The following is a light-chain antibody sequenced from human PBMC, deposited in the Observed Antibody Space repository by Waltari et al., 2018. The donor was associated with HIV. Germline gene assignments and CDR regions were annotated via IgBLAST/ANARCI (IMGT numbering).Light chain of an antibody. CDR3: SAWDSSLSAWV. V-gene: IGLV10-54*01. Sequence: QSGLTQPPSVSKGLRQTATLTCTGNSNNVGNEGATWLQQHQGHPPKLLSNRNNNRPFGISERFFASRSGNTSSLTITGLQPEVEADYYCSAWDSSLSAWVFGGGTKLTVL. CDR1: SNNVGNEG. J-gene: IGLJ3*02. CDR2: RNN.